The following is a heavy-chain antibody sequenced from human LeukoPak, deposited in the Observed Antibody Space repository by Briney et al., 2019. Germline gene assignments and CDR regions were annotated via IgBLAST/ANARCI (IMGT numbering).Heavy chain of an antibody. V-gene: IGHV3-30-3*01. D-gene: IGHD3-10*01. Sequence: PGGSLRLSCAASGFTFSSYAMHWVRQAPGKGLEWVAVISYDGSNKYYADSVKGRFTISRDNSKNTLYLQMNSLRAEDTAVYYCAKGQNYYGSGSSAAQFDYWGQGTLVTVSS. J-gene: IGHJ4*02. CDR3: AKGQNYYGSGSSAAQFDY. CDR2: ISYDGSNK. CDR1: GFTFSSYA.